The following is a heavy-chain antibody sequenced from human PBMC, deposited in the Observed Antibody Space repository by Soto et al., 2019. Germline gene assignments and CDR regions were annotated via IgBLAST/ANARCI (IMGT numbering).Heavy chain of an antibody. CDR2: IYYSGST. CDR3: ASLPLFGRLRDY. D-gene: IGHD1-26*01. J-gene: IGHJ4*02. Sequence: ASETLSLTCTVSGGSISSGGYYWSWIRQHPGKGLEWIGYIYYSGSTYYNPSLKSRVTISVDTSKNQFSLKLSSVTAADTAVYYCASLPLFGRLRDYWGQGTLVTVSS. CDR1: GGSISSGGYY. V-gene: IGHV4-31*03.